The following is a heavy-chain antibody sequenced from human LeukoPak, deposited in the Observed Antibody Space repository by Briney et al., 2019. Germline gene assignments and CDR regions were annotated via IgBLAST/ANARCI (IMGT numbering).Heavy chain of an antibody. J-gene: IGHJ3*02. Sequence: GGSLRLSCAASGFTFDDYAMHLVRQAPGKGLEWVSGISWNSGTIGYADSVKGRFTISRDNAKNSLYLQMNSLRAEDTALYYCAKHKGSGWYGAFDIWGQGTMVTVSS. CDR2: ISWNSGTI. CDR1: GFTFDDYA. V-gene: IGHV3-9*01. CDR3: AKHKGSGWYGAFDI. D-gene: IGHD6-19*01.